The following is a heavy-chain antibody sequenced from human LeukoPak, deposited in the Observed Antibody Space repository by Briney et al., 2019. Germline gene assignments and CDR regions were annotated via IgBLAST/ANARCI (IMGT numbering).Heavy chain of an antibody. V-gene: IGHV3-30-3*01. CDR1: GFTFSSYA. CDR2: ISYDGSNK. CDR3: ARAPPDYDGMDV. Sequence: GGSLRLSCAASGFTFSSYAMHWVRQAPGKGLEWVAVISYDGSNKYYADSVKGRFTISRDNSKNTLYLQMNSLRAEDTAVYYCARAPPDYDGMDVWGQGTTVTVSS. J-gene: IGHJ6*02.